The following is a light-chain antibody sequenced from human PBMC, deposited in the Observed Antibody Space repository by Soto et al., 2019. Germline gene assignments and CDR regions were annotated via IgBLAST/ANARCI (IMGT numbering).Light chain of an antibody. Sequence: DIRMTQSPSSLSASVGDTVTITCRASQGICDYLSWFQHKPGEAPKLLIYTASSLQGGVPLRFSGAGSRTDLSLTISGLQPEDSATYSCQQTYTFPWTFGQGTRVDIK. CDR3: QQTYTFPWT. V-gene: IGKV1-39*01. J-gene: IGKJ1*01. CDR1: QGICDY. CDR2: TAS.